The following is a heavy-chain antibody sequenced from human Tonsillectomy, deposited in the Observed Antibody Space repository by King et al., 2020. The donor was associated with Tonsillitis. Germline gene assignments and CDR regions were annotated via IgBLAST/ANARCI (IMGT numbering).Heavy chain of an antibody. CDR3: EGISEADEAFDF. J-gene: IGHJ3*01. CDR2: IKSDGSST. Sequence: VQLVESGGGLVQPGGSLRLSCAASGFTFSTYWMHWVRQAPGKGLVWVSRIKSDGSSTRYADSVKGRFTISRDNAKNTLYLQMNSLRAEDTAIYYCEGISEADEAFDFWGQGTLVTVSS. V-gene: IGHV3-74*01. CDR1: GFTFSTYW. D-gene: IGHD6-19*01.